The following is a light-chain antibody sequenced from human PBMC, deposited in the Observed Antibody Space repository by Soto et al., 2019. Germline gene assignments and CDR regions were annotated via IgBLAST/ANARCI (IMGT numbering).Light chain of an antibody. CDR1: QDISNY. CDR3: QPYDHLLWT. V-gene: IGKV1-33*01. Sequence: DIQMTPSPSSLSASVGDRVTITCQASQDISNYLNWYQQKPGKAPKLLIYDASTFETRDPSRFSGSGAATDFSFTISSLQPEDIATYYCQPYDHLLWTFGQGPKVEIK. CDR2: DAS. J-gene: IGKJ1*01.